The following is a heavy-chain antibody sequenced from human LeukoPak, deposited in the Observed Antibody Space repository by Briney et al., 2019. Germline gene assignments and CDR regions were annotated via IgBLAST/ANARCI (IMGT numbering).Heavy chain of an antibody. V-gene: IGHV3-74*01. J-gene: IGHJ4*02. CDR3: ARAGWFGESAFDY. Sequence: GSLRLSCAASGFTFTTYWMHWVRQAPGKGLVWVSHINSDGSITSYADSVKGRFTISRDNAKNSLYLQMNSLRAEDTAVYYCARAGWFGESAFDYWGQGTLVTVSS. D-gene: IGHD3-10*01. CDR1: GFTFTTYW. CDR2: INSDGSIT.